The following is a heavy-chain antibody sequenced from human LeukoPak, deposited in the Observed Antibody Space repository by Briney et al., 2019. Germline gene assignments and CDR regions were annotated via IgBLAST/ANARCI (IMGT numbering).Heavy chain of an antibody. J-gene: IGHJ4*02. CDR1: GGSISSSSYY. CDR3: ARRDGEAAASDY. V-gene: IGHV4-39*01. D-gene: IGHD3-10*01. Sequence: SETLSLTCTVSGGSISSSSYYWGWIRQPPGKGLEWIGSIYYSGSTYYNPSLKSRVTISVDTSKNQFSLKLSSVTAADTAVYYCARRDGEAAASDYWGQGTLVTVSS. CDR2: IYYSGST.